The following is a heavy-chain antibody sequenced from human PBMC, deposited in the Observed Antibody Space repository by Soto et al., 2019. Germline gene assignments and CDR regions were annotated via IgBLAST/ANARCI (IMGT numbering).Heavy chain of an antibody. CDR1: GFTFSSYA. V-gene: IGHV3-23*01. J-gene: IGHJ4*02. CDR3: AKVRRFGELRSLY. Sequence: EVQLLESGGGLVQPGGSLRLSCAASGFTFSSYAMSWVRQAPGKGLAWVSAIGVSGDTTYYADSVKGRFTISRDNSKNSLYRHLGSLRAEGAAVYYCAKVRRFGELRSLYWGQGTLVTVSS. CDR2: IGVSGDTT. D-gene: IGHD3-10*01.